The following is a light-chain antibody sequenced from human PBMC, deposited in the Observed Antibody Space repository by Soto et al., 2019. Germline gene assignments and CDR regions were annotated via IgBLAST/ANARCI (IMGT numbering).Light chain of an antibody. CDR2: DAS. V-gene: IGKV1-5*01. Sequence: DLQLTRSPSTLSAAFGDSVTIXXRASQKIRNLLAWYQQKPGRAPKTLIFDASTLRTGVPSRFSGSGSGSEFNFTITGLQPDDFATYFCQQYYTYATFGHGTRLEIK. CDR1: QKIRNL. J-gene: IGKJ5*01. CDR3: QQYYTYAT.